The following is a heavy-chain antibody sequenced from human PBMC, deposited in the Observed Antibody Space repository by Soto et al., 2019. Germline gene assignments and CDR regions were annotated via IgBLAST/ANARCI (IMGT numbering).Heavy chain of an antibody. CDR2: ISYDGSSK. J-gene: IGHJ6*02. V-gene: IGHV3-30*18. CDR1: GFTFSSYR. Sequence: LRLSFAASGFTFSSYRMHWVRQAPGKGLEGVAVISYDGSSKYYADSVKGRFTISRDNSKNTLYLQMNSLRAEDTAVYYCAKDRPCSSTSCYALRFGALVYGMDVWGQGTTVTVSS. CDR3: AKDRPCSSTSCYALRFGALVYGMDV. D-gene: IGHD2-2*01.